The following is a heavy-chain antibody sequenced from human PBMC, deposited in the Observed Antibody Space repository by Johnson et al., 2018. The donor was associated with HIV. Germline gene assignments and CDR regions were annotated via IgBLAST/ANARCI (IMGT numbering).Heavy chain of an antibody. CDR2: ISYDGSDK. Sequence: HVQLVESGGGVVQPGRSLRLSCAASGFTFSSYAMHWVRQAPAKGLEWVAVISYDGSDKYYADSVKGRFTISRDNSKNTLYLQMNSLRAEDTAVYYCARMAAHVSDFWGQGTMVTVSS. J-gene: IGHJ3*01. CDR3: ARMAAHVSDF. CDR1: GFTFSSYA. V-gene: IGHV3-30*04. D-gene: IGHD5-24*01.